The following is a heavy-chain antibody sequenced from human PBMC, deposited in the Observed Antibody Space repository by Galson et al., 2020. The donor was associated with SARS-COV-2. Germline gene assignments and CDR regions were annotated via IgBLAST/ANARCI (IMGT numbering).Heavy chain of an antibody. CDR2: ISGSGNTI. CDR1: GFTFTTFN. J-gene: IGHJ5*02. V-gene: IGHV3-48*03. CDR3: AKDSHAEGWFDP. Sequence: GGSLRLSCVVSGFTFTTFNMNWVRQAPGRGLEWIAYISGSGNTIYYADSVKGRFTVSRDNAKSSLYLQMNGVTYDDAGVYYCAKDSHAEGWFDPWGQGTLVTVSS.